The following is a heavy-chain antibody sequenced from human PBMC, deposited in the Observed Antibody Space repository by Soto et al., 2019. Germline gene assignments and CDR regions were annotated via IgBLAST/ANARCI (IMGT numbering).Heavy chain of an antibody. J-gene: IGHJ3*02. CDR2: IWYDGSNK. CDR3: ARDRLMGWGRDAQYAFDI. D-gene: IGHD3-16*01. CDR1: GFTFSSYG. V-gene: IGHV3-33*01. Sequence: QVQLVESGGGVVQPGRSLRLSCAASGFTFSSYGMHWVRQAPGKGLEWVAVIWYDGSNKYYADSVKGRFTISRDNSKNTLYLQMNSLRAEDTAVYYCARDRLMGWGRDAQYAFDIWGQGTMVTVSS.